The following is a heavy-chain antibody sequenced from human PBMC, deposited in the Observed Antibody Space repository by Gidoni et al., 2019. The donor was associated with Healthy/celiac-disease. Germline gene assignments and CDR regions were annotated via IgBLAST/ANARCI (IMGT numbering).Heavy chain of an antibody. D-gene: IGHD5-12*01. CDR1: GGSISSSSYS. CDR2: IYYSGST. V-gene: IGHV4-39*01. J-gene: IGHJ4*02. CDR3: AGHTRPRLAPFDY. Sequence: QLQLQESGPGLVKPSETLSLTCTVSGGSISSSSYSWGWIRQPPGKGLEWIGSIYYSGSTYYNPSLKSRVTISVDTSKNQFSLKLSSVTAADTAVYYCAGHTRPRLAPFDYWGQGTLVTVSS.